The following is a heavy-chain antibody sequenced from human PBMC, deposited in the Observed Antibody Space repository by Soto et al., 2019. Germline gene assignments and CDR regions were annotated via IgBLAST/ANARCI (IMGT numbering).Heavy chain of an antibody. D-gene: IGHD3-10*01. V-gene: IGHV1-69*08. CDR2: IIPILGIA. J-gene: IGHJ5*02. CDR3: ARDPGSNNWFDP. Sequence: QVQLVQSGAEVKKPGSSVKVSCKASGGTFSSYTISWVRQAPGQGLEWMGRIIPILGIANYAQKFQGRVTIIANKTTNTTNIQMSMFKCEDKAFYYCARDPGSNNWFDPRGQGTMETDAS. CDR1: GGTFSSYT.